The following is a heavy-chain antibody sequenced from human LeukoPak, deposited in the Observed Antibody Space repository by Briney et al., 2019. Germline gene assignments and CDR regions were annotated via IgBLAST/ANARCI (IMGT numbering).Heavy chain of an antibody. Sequence: PSETLSLTCTVSGGSISSYYWSWIRQPPGKGLEGSGDIDYSGSTNYNPSLKSLVTISVDTSKNQFSLKLSSVTAADTAVYYCARLGLTSNWFDPWGQGTLVTVSS. CDR3: ARLGLTSNWFDP. J-gene: IGHJ5*02. CDR1: GGSISSYY. V-gene: IGHV4-59*08. D-gene: IGHD4-11*01. CDR2: IDYSGST.